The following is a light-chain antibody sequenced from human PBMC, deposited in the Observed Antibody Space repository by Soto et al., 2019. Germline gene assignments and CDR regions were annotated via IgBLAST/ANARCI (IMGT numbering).Light chain of an antibody. CDR2: GNS. CDR1: SSNIGAGYD. Sequence: QSVLTQPPSVSGAPGQRVTISCTGSSSNIGAGYDVHWYQQLPGTAPKLLIYGNSNRPSGVPDRFSGSKSGTSASLAITGLQAEDEADYYCQSYDSSLNFVVFGGGTKLTV. CDR3: QSYDSSLNFVV. V-gene: IGLV1-40*01. J-gene: IGLJ2*01.